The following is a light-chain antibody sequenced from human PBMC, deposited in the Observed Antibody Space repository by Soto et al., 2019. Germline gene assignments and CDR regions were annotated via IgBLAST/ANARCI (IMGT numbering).Light chain of an antibody. Sequence: QLVLTQPPSVSGAPGQRVTISCTGSSSNIGAGYDVHWYQQLPGTAPKLLIYGNSNRPSGVPDRFSGSKSGTSASLAITGLQAEDEADYYCQSYDSSLSGSVFGGATNLTVL. J-gene: IGLJ2*01. CDR3: QSYDSSLSGSV. CDR1: SSNIGAGYD. CDR2: GNS. V-gene: IGLV1-40*01.